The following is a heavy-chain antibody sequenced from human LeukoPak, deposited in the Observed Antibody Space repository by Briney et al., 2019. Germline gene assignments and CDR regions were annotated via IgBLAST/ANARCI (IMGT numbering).Heavy chain of an antibody. CDR3: ARDRAYYDSSGYYGDYFDY. D-gene: IGHD3-22*01. J-gene: IGHJ4*02. CDR1: GFIFSSHS. CDR2: ISSGSSYT. V-gene: IGHV3-21*01. Sequence: GGSLRLSCVASGFIFSSHSMKWVRQAPGEGLEWVSSISSGSSYTYYADSVKGRFTISRDNAKNSLYLQMNSLRAEDTAVYYCARDRAYYDSSGYYGDYFDYWGQGTLVTVSS.